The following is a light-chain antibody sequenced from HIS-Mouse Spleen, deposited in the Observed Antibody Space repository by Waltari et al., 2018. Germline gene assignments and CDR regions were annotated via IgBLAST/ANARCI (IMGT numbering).Light chain of an antibody. V-gene: IGKV3-20*01. CDR1: QSVSSSY. J-gene: IGKJ2*01. Sequence: EIVLTQSPGTLSLSPGERATLSCRASQSVSSSYLAWYQQKPGQAPRLLIYGASSRATGIQDRFSGSGSGTDFTLTISRLEPEDFAVYYCQQYGSSPQTFGQGTKLEIK. CDR3: QQYGSSPQT. CDR2: GAS.